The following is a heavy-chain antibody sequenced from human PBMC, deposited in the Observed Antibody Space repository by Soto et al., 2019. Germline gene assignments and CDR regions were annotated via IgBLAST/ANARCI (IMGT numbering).Heavy chain of an antibody. CDR3: AKETYSGPLDY. D-gene: IGHD2-15*01. Sequence: QVQLVESGGGVVQPGRSLRLSCAASGFTFSSYGMHWVRQAPGKGLEWVAVISYVGSNKYYADSVQGRFTISRDNSKNTRYLQMNSLRAEDTAVYYCAKETYSGPLDYWGQGTLVAVSS. J-gene: IGHJ4*02. CDR2: ISYVGSNK. V-gene: IGHV3-30*18. CDR1: GFTFSSYG.